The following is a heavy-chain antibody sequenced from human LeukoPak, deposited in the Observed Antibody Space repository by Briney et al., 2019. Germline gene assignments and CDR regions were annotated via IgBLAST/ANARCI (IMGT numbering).Heavy chain of an antibody. CDR2: ISSSGSTI. J-gene: IGHJ4*02. V-gene: IGHV3-48*03. Sequence: GGSLRLSCAASGFTFSSYDMNWVRQAPGKGLEWVSYISSSGSTIYYADSVKGRFTISRDNAKNSLYLQMNSLRAEDTAVYYCARGVLRGYKYWGQGTMVTVSS. D-gene: IGHD5-18*01. CDR1: GFTFSSYD. CDR3: ARGVLRGYKY.